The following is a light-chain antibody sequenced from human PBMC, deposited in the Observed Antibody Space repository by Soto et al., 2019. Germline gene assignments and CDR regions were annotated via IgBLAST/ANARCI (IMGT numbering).Light chain of an antibody. Sequence: DIQMTQSPSSLSASVGDRVTITCRASQSISSYLNWYQQKPGKAPKLLIYAASSLQSGVPSRFSGSGSGTDFTLTISSLQPEDFATYYCQQSYSTLYTFGYGTKVDI. V-gene: IGKV1-39*01. CDR2: AAS. CDR1: QSISSY. J-gene: IGKJ2*01. CDR3: QQSYSTLYT.